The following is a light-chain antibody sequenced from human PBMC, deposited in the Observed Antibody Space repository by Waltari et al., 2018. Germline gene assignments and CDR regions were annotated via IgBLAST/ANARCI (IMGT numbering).Light chain of an antibody. Sequence: AIQLTQSPSSLSASVGDRVTISCRASITVSSALALYPQQPGKPPTLLIYDVFNLQSGVPSRFSGSGSVTDFTLTINSLQPEDFATYYCQQFNSYPLTFGGGTKVEIK. J-gene: IGKJ4*01. CDR3: QQFNSYPLT. CDR2: DVF. V-gene: IGKV1-13*02. CDR1: ITVSSA.